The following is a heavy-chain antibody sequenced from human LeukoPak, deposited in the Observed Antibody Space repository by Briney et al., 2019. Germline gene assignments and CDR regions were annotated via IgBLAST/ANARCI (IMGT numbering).Heavy chain of an antibody. V-gene: IGHV3-21*01. Sequence: GGSLRLSCAASGFTFSSYSMNWVRQAPGKGLEWVGCISSSSSYIYYADSVKGRFTISSDKAKNSLDMAMNSLRDEERAAYYCARDGYYYDTSGYANEAFDIWGQGTMVTVSS. CDR2: ISSSSSYI. D-gene: IGHD3-22*01. J-gene: IGHJ3*02. CDR1: GFTFSSYS. CDR3: ARDGYYYDTSGYANEAFDI.